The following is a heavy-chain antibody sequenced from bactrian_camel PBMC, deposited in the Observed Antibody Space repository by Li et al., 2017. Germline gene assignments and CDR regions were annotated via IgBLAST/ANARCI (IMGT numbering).Heavy chain of an antibody. CDR2: MDIDGQV. D-gene: IGHD1*01. V-gene: IGHV3S22*01. CDR1: QWYITYSSGC. CDR3: AAETPCSKQLLPGPTTYNF. J-gene: IGHJ4*01. Sequence: DVQLVESGGGSVHTGESLRLSCAPSQWYITYSSGCMGWFRQAPGKDREGVSAMDIDGQVSHVDSVKGRFTISRDNDKNTLYLQMNILKPEDTAMYYCAAETPCSKQLLPGPTTYNFWGPGTQVTVSS.